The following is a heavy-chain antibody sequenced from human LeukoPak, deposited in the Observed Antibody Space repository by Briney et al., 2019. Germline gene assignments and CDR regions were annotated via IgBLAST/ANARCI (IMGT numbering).Heavy chain of an antibody. CDR2: ISYDGSNK. V-gene: IGHV3-30-3*01. J-gene: IGHJ6*02. D-gene: IGHD5-24*01. CDR3: AKDGDGYNAMDV. Sequence: GGSLRLSCAASGFTFSSYAMHWVRQAPGKGLEWVAAISYDGSNKYYADSVKGRFTISRDNSKNTLYLQMNSLRAEDTAVYYCAKDGDGYNAMDVWGQGTTVIVSS. CDR1: GFTFSSYA.